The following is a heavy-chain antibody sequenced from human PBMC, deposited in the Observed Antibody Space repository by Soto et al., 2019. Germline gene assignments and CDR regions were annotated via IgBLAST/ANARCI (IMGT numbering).Heavy chain of an antibody. CDR2: ISYDGSNK. J-gene: IGHJ4*02. CDR1: GFTFSSYA. D-gene: IGHD2-2*01. V-gene: IGHV3-30-3*01. Sequence: QVQLVESGGGVVQPGRSLRLSCAASGFTFSSYAMHWVRQAPGKGLEWVAVISYDGSNKYHADSVKGRFTISRDNSKNTLYLQMNSLRAEDTAVYYCARFCISTSCYASFDYWGQGTLVTVSS. CDR3: ARFCISTSCYASFDY.